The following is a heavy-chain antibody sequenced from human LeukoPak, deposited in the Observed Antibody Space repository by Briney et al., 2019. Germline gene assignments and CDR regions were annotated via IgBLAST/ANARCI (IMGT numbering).Heavy chain of an antibody. CDR1: GYTFTSYA. CDR2: VNTNTGNP. J-gene: IGHJ4*02. V-gene: IGHV7-4-1*02. D-gene: IGHD5-24*01. CDR3: ARLGRDGFNSAFDY. Sequence: ASVKVSCKASGYTFTSYAMNWVRQAPGQGLEWMGWVNTNTGNPTYAQGFTGRFVFSMDTSVSTAYLQISSLKAEDTAVYYCARLGRDGFNSAFDYWGQGTLVTVSS.